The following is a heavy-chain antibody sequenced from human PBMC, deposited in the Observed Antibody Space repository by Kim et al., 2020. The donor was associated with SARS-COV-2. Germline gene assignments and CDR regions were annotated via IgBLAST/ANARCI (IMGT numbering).Heavy chain of an antibody. CDR2: ISGDGGST. Sequence: GGSLRLSCAASGFTFDDYAMHWVRQAPGKGLEWVSLISGDGGSTYYADSVKGRFTISRDNSKNSLYLQMNSLRTEDTALYYCAKDIIAPYSSGPPANNFDYWGQGTLVTVSS. CDR1: GFTFDDYA. V-gene: IGHV3-43*02. J-gene: IGHJ4*02. CDR3: AKDIIAPYSSGPPANNFDY. D-gene: IGHD6-19*01.